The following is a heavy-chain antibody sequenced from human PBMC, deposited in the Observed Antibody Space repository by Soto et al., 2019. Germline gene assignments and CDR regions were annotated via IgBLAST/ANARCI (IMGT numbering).Heavy chain of an antibody. CDR1: GYTFTGYY. V-gene: IGHV1-2*04. Sequence: ASVKVSCKASGYTFTGYYMHWVRQAPGQGLEWMGWINPNSGGTNYAQKFQGWVTMTRDTSISTAYMELSRLRSDDTAVYYCAGVLPLHGPRMVVVITKLDYGGKGTLVTVPS. CDR3: AGVLPLHGPRMVVVITKLDY. CDR2: INPNSGGT. D-gene: IGHD3-22*01. J-gene: IGHJ4*02.